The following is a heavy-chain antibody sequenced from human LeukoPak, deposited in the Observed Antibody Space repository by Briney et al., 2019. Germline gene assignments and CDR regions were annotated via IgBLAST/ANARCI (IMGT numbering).Heavy chain of an antibody. CDR3: AKDRAFGYSSGWYEYYFDY. CDR1: GFTFSSYA. Sequence: PGGSLRLSCAASGFTFSSYAMSWVRQAPGKGLEWVSAISGSGGSTYYADSVKGRFTTSRDNCKNTLYLQMNSLRAEDTAVYYCAKDRAFGYSSGWYEYYFDYWGQGTLVTVSS. D-gene: IGHD6-19*01. J-gene: IGHJ4*02. V-gene: IGHV3-23*01. CDR2: ISGSGGST.